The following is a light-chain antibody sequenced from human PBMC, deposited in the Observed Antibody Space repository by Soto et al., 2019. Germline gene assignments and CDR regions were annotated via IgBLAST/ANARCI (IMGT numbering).Light chain of an antibody. J-gene: IGLJ1*01. CDR2: DNN. Sequence: QSVMTQPPSVSAAPGQKVTISCSGSSSNIGGNSVSWYQQLPGTAPKLLIYDNNKRPSGIPDRFSGSKSGTSATLGITGLQTGDEADYYCGTWDSSLSAGGVFGTGTKLTVL. CDR1: SSNIGGNS. CDR3: GTWDSSLSAGGV. V-gene: IGLV1-51*01.